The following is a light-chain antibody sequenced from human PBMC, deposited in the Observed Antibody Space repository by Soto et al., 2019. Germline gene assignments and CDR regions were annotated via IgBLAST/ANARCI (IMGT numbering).Light chain of an antibody. CDR1: SSDVVGYNY. CDR2: DVS. V-gene: IGLV2-14*01. Sequence: QSALTQPASVSGSPGQSITISCTGTSSDVVGYNYVSWYQQHPGKAPKLMIYDVSNRPSGVSNRFSGSKSGNTASLTISGLLSEDEEYDYCSSYTSSSTPGVFGGGTKLTVL. CDR3: SSYTSSSTPGV. J-gene: IGLJ2*01.